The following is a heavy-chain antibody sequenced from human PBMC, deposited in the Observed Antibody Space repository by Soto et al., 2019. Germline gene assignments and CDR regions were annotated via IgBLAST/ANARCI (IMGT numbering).Heavy chain of an antibody. CDR1: GGTFSSYA. V-gene: IGHV1-69*13. Sequence: SVKVSCKASGGTFSSYAISWVRQAPGQGLEWMGGIIPIFGTANYAQKFQGRVTVTADESTSTAYMELSSLRSEDTAVYYCVREIEYCSGGRCYSGINWFDPWGQGTLVTSPQ. CDR3: VREIEYCSGGRCYSGINWFDP. J-gene: IGHJ5*02. CDR2: IIPIFGTA. D-gene: IGHD2-15*01.